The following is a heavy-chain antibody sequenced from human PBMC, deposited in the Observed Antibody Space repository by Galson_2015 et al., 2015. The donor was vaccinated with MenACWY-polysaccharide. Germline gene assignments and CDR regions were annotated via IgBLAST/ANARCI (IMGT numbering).Heavy chain of an antibody. D-gene: IGHD2-21*02. Sequence: PALEKPTQTLTLTCTFSGFSLTSRPVGVGWIRQPPGKALECLALVYWDDDKRYSPSLKSRLTITKDTSKDQVVLTMPNMDPVDTAAYYCARRRSVNGDWNPGDFDFWGQGTLVTVSS. J-gene: IGHJ4*02. CDR3: ARRRSVNGDWNPGDFDF. V-gene: IGHV2-5*02. CDR1: GFSLTSRPVG. CDR2: VYWDDDK.